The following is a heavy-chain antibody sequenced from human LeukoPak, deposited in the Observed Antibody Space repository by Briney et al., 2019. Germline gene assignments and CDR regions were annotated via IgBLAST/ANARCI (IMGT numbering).Heavy chain of an antibody. J-gene: IGHJ3*02. CDR2: IYSGGST. D-gene: IGHD1-26*01. Sequence: AGGSLRLSCAASGFTVSSNYMSWVRQAPGKGLEWVSVIYSGGSTYYADSVKGRFTISRDNSKNTLYLQMNSLRAEDTAVYYCAREELHGAFDIWGQGTMVTVSS. V-gene: IGHV3-66*01. CDR3: AREELHGAFDI. CDR1: GFTVSSNY.